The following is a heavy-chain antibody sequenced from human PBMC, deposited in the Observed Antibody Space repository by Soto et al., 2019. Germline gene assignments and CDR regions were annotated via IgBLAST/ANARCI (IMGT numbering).Heavy chain of an antibody. CDR1: GFTFNNYA. CDR2: ARGSGADA. Sequence: GGSLRLSCSVSGFTFNNYAMSWVRQATGKGLEWVSAARGSGADAYYAESVNGRFTISRDNSKNTVHLQMNSLRAEDSAEYYCARDTRGAFDFWGQGTLVTVSS. CDR3: ARDTRGAFDF. J-gene: IGHJ4*02. V-gene: IGHV3-23*01.